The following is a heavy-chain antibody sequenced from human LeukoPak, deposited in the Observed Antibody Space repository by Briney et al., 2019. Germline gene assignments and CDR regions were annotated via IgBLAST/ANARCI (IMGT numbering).Heavy chain of an antibody. Sequence: GGSLRLSCAASGFTFDDYGMSWVRQAPGKGLEWVSGINWNGGSTGYADSVKGRFTISRDNAKNSLYLQMNSLRAEDTAVYYCARVLRYCSGGNRYSGGLGYMDVWGKGTTVTISS. CDR2: INWNGGST. J-gene: IGHJ6*03. D-gene: IGHD2-15*01. V-gene: IGHV3-20*04. CDR3: ARVLRYCSGGNRYSGGLGYMDV. CDR1: GFTFDDYG.